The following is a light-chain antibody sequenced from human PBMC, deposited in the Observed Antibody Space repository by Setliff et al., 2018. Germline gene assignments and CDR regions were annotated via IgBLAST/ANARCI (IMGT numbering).Light chain of an antibody. Sequence: GQSITISCTGTSSDVGGYNYVSWYQQHPGKAPKLMIYDVTKWPSGVSNRFSGSKSGNTASLTISGLQAEDEADYYCCSYAGSSTYVFGTGTKVTV. CDR3: CSYAGSSTYV. J-gene: IGLJ1*01. CDR1: SSDVGGYNY. CDR2: DVT. V-gene: IGLV2-23*02.